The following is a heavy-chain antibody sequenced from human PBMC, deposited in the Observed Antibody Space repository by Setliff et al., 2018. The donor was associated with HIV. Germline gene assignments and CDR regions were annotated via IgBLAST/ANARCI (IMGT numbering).Heavy chain of an antibody. J-gene: IGHJ4*02. D-gene: IGHD1-26*01. V-gene: IGHV3-30*18. CDR2: ISYDGSRI. CDR1: GFTFSTYS. CDR3: AKTPRGSYRPFDY. Sequence: TGGSLRLSCAASGFTFSTYSMNWVRQAPGKGLEWVSVISYDGSRISYADSVKGRFTISRDNSKNTVYLQMNSLRAEDTAVYYCAKTPRGSYRPFDYWGQGTLVTVSS.